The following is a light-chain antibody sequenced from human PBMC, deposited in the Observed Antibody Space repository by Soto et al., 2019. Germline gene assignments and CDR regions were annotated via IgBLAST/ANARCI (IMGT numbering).Light chain of an antibody. J-gene: IGLJ2*01. V-gene: IGLV2-14*01. CDR1: SSDVGAYNF. CDR3: SSYTTNKTLL. CDR2: EVS. Sequence: QSALTQPASVSGSPGQSITISYTGTSSDVGAYNFVSWYQQHPGKAPKLIFYEVSNRPPGLSDRFSGSKSGTTASLTISGLQAEDEADYFCSSYTTNKTLLFGGGTKLTVL.